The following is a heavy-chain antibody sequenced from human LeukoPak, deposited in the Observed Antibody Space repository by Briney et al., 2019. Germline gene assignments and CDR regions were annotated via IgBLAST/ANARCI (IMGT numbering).Heavy chain of an antibody. CDR3: ARFAGSGSYYIDY. V-gene: IGHV3-7*03. Sequence: GGSLRLSCVASGFTFSAYWMTWVRQAPGKGLDWVANIRLDGSENYYVDSVRGRFTISRDNAKNSLYLQMNSLRAEDTAVYYCARFAGSGSYYIDYWGQGTLITVSS. CDR1: GFTFSAYW. D-gene: IGHD3-10*01. CDR2: IRLDGSEN. J-gene: IGHJ4*02.